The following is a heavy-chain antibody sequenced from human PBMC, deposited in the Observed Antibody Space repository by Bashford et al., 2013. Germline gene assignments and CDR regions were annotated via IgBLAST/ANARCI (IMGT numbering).Heavy chain of an antibody. J-gene: IGHJ6*02. Sequence: SVKVSCKASGGTFSSYAISWVRQAPGQGLEWMGGIIPIFGTANYAQKFQGRVTITADESTSTAYMELSSLRSEDTAVYYCASSYYDFWSGPQYYYYGMDVWGQGPRSPSP. CDR1: GGTFSSYA. CDR3: ASSYYDFWSGPQYYYYGMDV. CDR2: IIPIFGTA. V-gene: IGHV1-69*13. D-gene: IGHD3-3*01.